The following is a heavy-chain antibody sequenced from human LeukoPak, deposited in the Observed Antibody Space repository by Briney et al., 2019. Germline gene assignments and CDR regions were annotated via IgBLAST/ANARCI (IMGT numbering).Heavy chain of an antibody. D-gene: IGHD3-10*01. CDR2: ISYDGSNK. CDR3: AKYRMVRGVLDY. J-gene: IGHJ4*02. Sequence: SGGSLRLSCAASGFTFSSYGMHWVREAPGKGLVWVAVISYDGSNKYYADSVKGRFTISRDHSKNTLYLQMNSLRAEDTAVYYCAKYRMVRGVLDYWGQGTLVTVSS. V-gene: IGHV3-30*18. CDR1: GFTFSSYG.